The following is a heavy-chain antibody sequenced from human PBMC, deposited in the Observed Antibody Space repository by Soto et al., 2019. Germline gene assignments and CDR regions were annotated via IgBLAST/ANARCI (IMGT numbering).Heavy chain of an antibody. J-gene: IGHJ6*02. D-gene: IGHD2-2*02. V-gene: IGHV1-58*02. CDR1: GFTFTSAA. Sequence: SVKVSCKTSGFTFTSAAMQWVRQTRGQRLEWIGWIVVGSGHTNYAQKFQERVTITRDMSTSTAYMELRSLRSEDTAEYYIATDSIPSGGYYGMDVWGQGTTVTVSS. CDR2: IVVGSGHT. CDR3: ATDSIPSGGYYGMDV.